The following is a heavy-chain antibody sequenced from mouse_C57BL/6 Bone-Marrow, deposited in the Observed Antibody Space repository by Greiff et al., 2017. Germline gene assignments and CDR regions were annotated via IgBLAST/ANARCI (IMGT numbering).Heavy chain of an antibody. D-gene: IGHD1-1*01. Sequence: EMQLQQSGPVLVKPGASVKMSCKASGYTFTDYYMNWVKQSHGKSLEWIGVINPYNGGTSYNQKFKGKATLTVDKSSSTAYMELNSLTSEDSAVYYCARGDFTTVVDYWGQGTTLTVSS. CDR2: INPYNGGT. CDR3: ARGDFTTVVDY. J-gene: IGHJ2*01. V-gene: IGHV1-19*01. CDR1: GYTFTDYY.